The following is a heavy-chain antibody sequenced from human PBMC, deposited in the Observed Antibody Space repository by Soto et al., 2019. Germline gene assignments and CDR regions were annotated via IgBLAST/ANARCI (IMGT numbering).Heavy chain of an antibody. Sequence: PGGSLRLSCAASGFTFNYYGMHWVRQAPGKGLEWVALMWYDGSNEYYADSVKGRFTISRVNSKKTFYLHMNSLRPEDTAVYYCARDSSNFFDNNGYHDHFDYWGQGALVTVSS. CDR2: MWYDGSNE. D-gene: IGHD3-22*01. V-gene: IGHV3-33*01. CDR1: GFTFNYYG. J-gene: IGHJ4*02. CDR3: ARDSSNFFDNNGYHDHFDY.